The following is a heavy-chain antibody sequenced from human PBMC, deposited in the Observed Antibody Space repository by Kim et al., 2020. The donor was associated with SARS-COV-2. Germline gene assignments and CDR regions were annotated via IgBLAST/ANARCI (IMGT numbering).Heavy chain of an antibody. J-gene: IGHJ6*02. V-gene: IGHV3-23*01. CDR2: ITGSGGST. CDR3: AKDRDYYDSSGYYYYYYYGMDV. CDR1: GFTFNSYA. Sequence: GGSLRRSCAASGFTFNSYALSWVRQAPGKGLEWVSAITGSGGSTYYADSVKGRFTISRDNSKNTLYLQMNSLRAEDTAVYYCAKDRDYYDSSGYYYYYYYGMDVWGQGTTVTVSS. D-gene: IGHD3-22*01.